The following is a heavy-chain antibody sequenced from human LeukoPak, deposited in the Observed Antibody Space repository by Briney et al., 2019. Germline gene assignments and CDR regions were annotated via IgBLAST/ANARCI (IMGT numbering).Heavy chain of an antibody. CDR2: IIPIFGTA. Sequence: GASGKVSWKASGGPFSSFAIRWVRQAPGQGLGWMGGIIPIFGTANHAQKFQGRVTITAAKSTSTAYMELSSLRSEATAVYYCATMVRGVISWFDPWGQGTLVTVSS. CDR3: ATMVRGVISWFDP. D-gene: IGHD3-10*01. J-gene: IGHJ5*02. CDR1: GGPFSSFA. V-gene: IGHV1-69*06.